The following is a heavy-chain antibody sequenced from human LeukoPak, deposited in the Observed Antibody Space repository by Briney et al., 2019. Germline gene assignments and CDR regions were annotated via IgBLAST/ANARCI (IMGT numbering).Heavy chain of an antibody. CDR1: GGSINSYY. D-gene: IGHD6-13*01. J-gene: IGHJ4*02. V-gene: IGHV4-59*01. CDR3: ARVTGYMAEVYFDY. CDR2: IYYSGST. Sequence: SETLSLTCTVSGGSINSYYWSWIRQPPGKGLEWIGYIYYSGSTNYNPSLKSRVTISVDTSKNQFSLGLSSVTAADTAVYYCARVTGYMAEVYFDYWGQGTLITVSS.